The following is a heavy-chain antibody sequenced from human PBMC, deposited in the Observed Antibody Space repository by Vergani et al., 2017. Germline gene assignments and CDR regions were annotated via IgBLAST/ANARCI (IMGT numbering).Heavy chain of an antibody. J-gene: IGHJ4*02. CDR1: GDSISSGVYY. D-gene: IGHD3-22*01. Sequence: QVQLQESDPGLVKPSQTLSLTCSVSGDSISSGVYYWNWIRQHPGKVLEWIGYIYSTGSTHHNPSLRRRINMSVDTSKNQFSLKLNSVTAADTAMYYCAIMGGYDEGDAFRIGYFDSWGPGILVTVSS. CDR3: AIMGGYDEGDAFRIGYFDS. V-gene: IGHV4-31*03. CDR2: IYSTGST.